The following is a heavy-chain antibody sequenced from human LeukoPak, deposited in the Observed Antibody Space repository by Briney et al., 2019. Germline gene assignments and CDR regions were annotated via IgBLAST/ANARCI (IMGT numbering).Heavy chain of an antibody. J-gene: IGHJ4*02. D-gene: IGHD7-27*01. Sequence: GGSLRLSCAASGFPFTNYWMNWDRQAPGKRPEWVGNINQGGSETNYVDSVRGRFSISRDNAKTSLYLQMNSLRAEDTAVYYCATDRKVGTGDPRFDYWGQGALVTVSS. CDR3: ATDRKVGTGDPRFDY. CDR2: INQGGSET. CDR1: GFPFTNYW. V-gene: IGHV3-7*01.